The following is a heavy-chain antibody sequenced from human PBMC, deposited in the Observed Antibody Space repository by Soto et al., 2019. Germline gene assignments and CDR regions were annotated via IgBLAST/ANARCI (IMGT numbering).Heavy chain of an antibody. Sequence: PSETLSLTCTVSGGSISSYYWSWIRQPPGKGLEWIGYIYYSGSTNYNPSLESRLTMSVDVSKNHFSLRLNSVTAADTAVYYCAGGTDGKKVAYWGQGALVTVSS. J-gene: IGHJ4*02. V-gene: IGHV4-59*01. CDR3: AGGTDGKKVAY. D-gene: IGHD5-12*01. CDR1: GGSISSYY. CDR2: IYYSGST.